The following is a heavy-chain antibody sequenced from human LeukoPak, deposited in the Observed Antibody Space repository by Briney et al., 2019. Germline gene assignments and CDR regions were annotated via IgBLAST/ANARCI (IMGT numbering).Heavy chain of an antibody. Sequence: GGSLRLSCAASGFTFSRFWMSWVRQAPGKGLEWVANIKPDGSEEYYVDSVKGRFTISRDNSKKTPYLQMNGLRAEDTAVYYCAKGLSDSGSYGWFDPWGQGTLVTVSS. J-gene: IGHJ5*02. V-gene: IGHV3-7*03. CDR3: AKGLSDSGSYGWFDP. CDR2: IKPDGSEE. D-gene: IGHD1-26*01. CDR1: GFTFSRFW.